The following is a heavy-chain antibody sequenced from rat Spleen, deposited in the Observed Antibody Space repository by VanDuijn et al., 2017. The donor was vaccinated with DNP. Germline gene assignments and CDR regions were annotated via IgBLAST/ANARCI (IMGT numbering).Heavy chain of an antibody. CDR1: GFNFNDYW. D-gene: IGHD1-4*01. V-gene: IGHV4-2*01. CDR3: GRVAYPGGAMDA. J-gene: IGHJ4*01. CDR2: INQDSSTI. Sequence: EVKLVESGGGLVQPGRSLKVSCAASGFNFNDYWMGWVRQAPGKGREWIGEINQDSSTIKYIPSLKDKFTISRDNGQNTLYLQMTKLGSGGTVIYYCGRVAYPGGAMDAWGQGTSVTVSS.